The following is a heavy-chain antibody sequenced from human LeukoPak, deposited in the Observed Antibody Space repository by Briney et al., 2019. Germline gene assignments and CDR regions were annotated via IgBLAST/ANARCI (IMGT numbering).Heavy chain of an antibody. CDR3: VKGWQLLDY. V-gene: IGHV3-30*18. Sequence: GGSLRLSCAASGFTFSNYGMQWVRQAPGKGLEWVAFTSYDGSDKSYADSVKGRFTISRDNSKNTLYLQMNSLKTEDTAVYYCVKGWQLLDYWGQGTLVIVSS. CDR1: GFTFSNYG. CDR2: TSYDGSDK. J-gene: IGHJ4*02. D-gene: IGHD1-26*01.